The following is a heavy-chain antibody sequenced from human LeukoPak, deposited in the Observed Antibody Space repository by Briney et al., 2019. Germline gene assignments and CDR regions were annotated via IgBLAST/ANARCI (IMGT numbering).Heavy chain of an antibody. CDR2: IYYSGST. D-gene: IGHD3-3*01. Sequence: SETLSLTCTVSGGSISSYYWSWIRQPPGKGLEWIGYIYYSGSTNYNPSLKSRVTISVDTSKNQFSLKLSSVTAADTAVYYCARQHVTIFGVVTSNTFDYWGQGILVTVSS. CDR3: ARQHVTIFGVVTSNTFDY. V-gene: IGHV4-59*08. J-gene: IGHJ4*02. CDR1: GGSISSYY.